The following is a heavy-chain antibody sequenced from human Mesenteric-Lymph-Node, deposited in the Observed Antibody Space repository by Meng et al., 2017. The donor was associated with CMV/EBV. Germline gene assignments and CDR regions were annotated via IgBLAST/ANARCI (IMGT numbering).Heavy chain of an antibody. CDR2: IYYRGST. D-gene: IGHD2-2*01. Sequence: SETLSLTCTVSGGSVSSGSYYWSWIRQPPGKGLEWIGDIYYRGSTNYNPSLESRVTITVDTSKNQFSLKLSSVTAADTAVYYCARGTPWCSRTSCLNWFDPWGQGTLVTVSS. J-gene: IGHJ5*02. CDR3: ARGTPWCSRTSCLNWFDP. V-gene: IGHV4-61*01. CDR1: GGSVSSGSYY.